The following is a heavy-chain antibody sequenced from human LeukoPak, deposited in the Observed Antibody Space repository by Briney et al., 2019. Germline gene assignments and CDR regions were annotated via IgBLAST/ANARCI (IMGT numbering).Heavy chain of an antibody. Sequence: SETLSLTCAVYGGSFSGYYWSWIRQPPGKGLEWIGEINHSGSTNYNPSLKSRVTISVDTSKNQFSLKLSSVTAADTAVYYCARQSIAARYTPFDYWGQGTLVTVSS. CDR3: ARQSIAARYTPFDY. CDR2: INHSGST. CDR1: GGSFSGYY. J-gene: IGHJ4*02. V-gene: IGHV4-34*01. D-gene: IGHD6-6*01.